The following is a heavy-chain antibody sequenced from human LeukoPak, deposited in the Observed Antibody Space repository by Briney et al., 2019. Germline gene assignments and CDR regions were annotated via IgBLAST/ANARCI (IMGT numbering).Heavy chain of an antibody. D-gene: IGHD4-17*01. CDR1: GFTFSSYA. CDR3: ARSPLDYGDYYYFDY. J-gene: IGHJ4*02. V-gene: IGHV3-30*01. CDR2: ISYDGSNK. Sequence: GRSLRLSCAASGFTFSSYAMHWVRQAPGKGLEWVAVISYDGSNKYYADSVKGRFTISRDNSKNTLYLQMNSLRAEDTAVYYCARSPLDYGDYYYFDYWGQGTLVTVSS.